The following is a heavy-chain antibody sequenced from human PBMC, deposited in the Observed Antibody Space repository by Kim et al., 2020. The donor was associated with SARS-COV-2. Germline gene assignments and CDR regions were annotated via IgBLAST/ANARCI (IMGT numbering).Heavy chain of an antibody. CDR1: GFTFSSYT. Sequence: GGSLRLSCAASGFTFSSYTMNWVRQAPGKGLEWVSSINPTSTYIYYADSVKARFTISRDNAKNSLYLQMKSLRAEDTAVYYCARGEVYVWGQGTTVTVSS. CDR2: INPTSTYI. V-gene: IGHV3-21*06. J-gene: IGHJ6*02. D-gene: IGHD1-26*01. CDR3: ARGEVYV.